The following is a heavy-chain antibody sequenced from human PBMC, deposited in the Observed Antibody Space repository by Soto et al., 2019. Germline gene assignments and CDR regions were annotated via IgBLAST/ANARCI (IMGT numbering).Heavy chain of an antibody. CDR1: GGSISSSSYY. Sequence: QLQLQESGPGLVKPSETLSLTCTVSGGSISSSSYYRGWIRQPPGKGLEWIGSIYYSGSTYYNPSLKSRVTISVDTSKNQFSLKLSSVTAADTAVYYCARIPKWELLRTVDYWGQGTLVTVSS. J-gene: IGHJ4*02. CDR3: ARIPKWELLRTVDY. D-gene: IGHD1-26*01. CDR2: IYYSGST. V-gene: IGHV4-39*01.